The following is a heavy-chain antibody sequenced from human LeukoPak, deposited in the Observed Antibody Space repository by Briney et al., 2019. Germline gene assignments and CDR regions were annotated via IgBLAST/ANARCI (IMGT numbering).Heavy chain of an antibody. CDR3: ARDRPLSGYDFDS. Sequence: GGSLRLSCAASGLPFNSYSMNWVRQAPGKGLEWLSYITDTGSSIFYVESVKGRFTISRDNARNALYLQMNSLRAEDTAIYYCARDRPLSGYDFDSWGQGTLVTVSS. J-gene: IGHJ4*02. V-gene: IGHV3-48*01. CDR2: ITDTGSSI. D-gene: IGHD5-12*01. CDR1: GLPFNSYS.